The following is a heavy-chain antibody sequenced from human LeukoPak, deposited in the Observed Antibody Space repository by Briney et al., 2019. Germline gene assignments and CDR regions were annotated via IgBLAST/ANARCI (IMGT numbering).Heavy chain of an antibody. J-gene: IGHJ4*02. CDR1: GFTFSSYA. V-gene: IGHV3-23*01. D-gene: IGHD2-15*01. CDR3: AKAELVGAAGAVGY. Sequence: GGSLRLSCAASGFTFSSYAMSWVRQAPGKGLEWVSAISGSGGSTYYADSVKGRFSISRDNSKNTLYLQMNSLRAEDTAVYYCAKAELVGAAGAVGYWGQGTLVTVSS. CDR2: ISGSGGST.